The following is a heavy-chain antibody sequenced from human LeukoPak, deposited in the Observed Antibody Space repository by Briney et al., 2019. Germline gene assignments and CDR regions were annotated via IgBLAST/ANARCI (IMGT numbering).Heavy chain of an antibody. CDR3: AREGIVAVPTATPVDY. Sequence: GGSLRLSCAASGFTFSSYAMSWVRQAPGKGLEWVANIKKDGSEKYYVDSVKGRFTISRDNAKKSLYLQMNSLRAEDTAVYCCAREGIVAVPTATPVDYWGQGTLVTVSS. V-gene: IGHV3-7*01. CDR2: IKKDGSEK. J-gene: IGHJ4*02. CDR1: GFTFSSYA. D-gene: IGHD2-2*01.